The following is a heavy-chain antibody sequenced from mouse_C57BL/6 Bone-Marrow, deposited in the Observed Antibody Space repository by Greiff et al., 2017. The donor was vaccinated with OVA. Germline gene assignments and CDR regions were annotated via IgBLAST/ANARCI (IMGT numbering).Heavy chain of an antibody. J-gene: IGHJ3*01. CDR2: ISYDGSN. Sequence: EVKLQESGPGLVKPSQSLSLTCSVTGYSITSGYYWNWIRQFPGNKLEWMGYISYDGSNNYNPSLKNRISITRDTSKNQFFLKLNSVTTEDTATYYCARGGFFAYWGQGTLVTVSA. CDR1: GYSITSGYY. CDR3: ARGGFFAY. V-gene: IGHV3-6*01.